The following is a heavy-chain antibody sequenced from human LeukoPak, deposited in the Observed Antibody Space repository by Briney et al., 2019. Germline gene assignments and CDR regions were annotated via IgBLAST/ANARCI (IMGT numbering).Heavy chain of an antibody. Sequence: PSETLSLTCTVSGGSISSSSYYWGWIRQPPWKGLEWIGNIYYSGSTYYNPSLKSRVTISVDTSKNQFSLKLSSVTAADTAVYYCARHSIVPMLYALQKYYNWFDPWGQGTLVTVSS. CDR2: IYYSGST. CDR3: ARHSIVPMLYALQKYYNWFDP. J-gene: IGHJ5*02. D-gene: IGHD2-8*01. CDR1: GGSISSSSYY. V-gene: IGHV4-39*01.